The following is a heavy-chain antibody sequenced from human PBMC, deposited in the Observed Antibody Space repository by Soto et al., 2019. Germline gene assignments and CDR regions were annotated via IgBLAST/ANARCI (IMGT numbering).Heavy chain of an antibody. CDR2: INHSGST. D-gene: IGHD3-22*01. CDR1: GGSIRDYY. Sequence: PSETLSLTCAVYGGSIRDYYWSWIRQPPGKGLERIGEINHSGSTNYNPSLKSRVTISVDTSKNQFSLKLSSVTAADTAVYYCASRPKNLYYYDSSGYPVTPADYWGQGTLVTVSS. V-gene: IGHV4-34*01. J-gene: IGHJ4*02. CDR3: ASRPKNLYYYDSSGYPVTPADY.